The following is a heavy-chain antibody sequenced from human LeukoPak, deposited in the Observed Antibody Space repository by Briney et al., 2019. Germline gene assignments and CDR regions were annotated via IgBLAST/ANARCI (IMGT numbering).Heavy chain of an antibody. V-gene: IGHV4-39*01. CDR1: GVSISSSNSY. CDR2: IYYSGNT. D-gene: IGHD1-26*01. CDR3: ARGQGATVPQVGKNWFDP. Sequence: SETLSLTCTVSGVSISSSNSYWGWIRQPPGKGLEWIGSIYYSGNTYYNASLKSRVSISIDTSKNQFSLKLTSVTAADTAVYYCARGQGATVPQVGKNWFDPWGQGTRVTVSS. J-gene: IGHJ5*02.